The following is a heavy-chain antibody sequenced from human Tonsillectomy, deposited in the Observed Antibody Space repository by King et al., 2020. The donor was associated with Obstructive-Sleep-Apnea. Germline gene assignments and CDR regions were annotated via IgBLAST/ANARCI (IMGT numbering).Heavy chain of an antibody. D-gene: IGHD3-10*01. CDR3: ARDLADYGSGSYYLTFHFDY. CDR2: SYYSGST. CDR1: GGSISSSSYY. J-gene: IGHJ4*02. Sequence: QLQESGPGLVKPSETLSLTCTVSGGSISSSSYYWGWIRQPPGKGLEWIGSSYYSGSTYYNPSLKSRVTISVDKSKNQFSLKLCSVTASVPAVYYCARDLADYGSGSYYLTFHFDYWGQGTLVTVSS. V-gene: IGHV4-39*07.